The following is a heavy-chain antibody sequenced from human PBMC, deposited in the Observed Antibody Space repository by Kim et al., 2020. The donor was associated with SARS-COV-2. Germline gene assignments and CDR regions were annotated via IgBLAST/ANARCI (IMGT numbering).Heavy chain of an antibody. V-gene: IGHV3-33*06. J-gene: IGHJ4*02. D-gene: IGHD3-10*01. CDR3: AKDSYGSGSYQGTTFDY. CDR1: GFTFSSYG. CDR2: IWYDGSNK. Sequence: GRSLRLSCAASGFTFSSYGMHWVRQAPGKGLEWVAVIWYDGSNKYYADSVKGRFTISRDNSKNTLYLQMNSLRAEDTAVYYCAKDSYGSGSYQGTTFDYWGQGTLVTVSS.